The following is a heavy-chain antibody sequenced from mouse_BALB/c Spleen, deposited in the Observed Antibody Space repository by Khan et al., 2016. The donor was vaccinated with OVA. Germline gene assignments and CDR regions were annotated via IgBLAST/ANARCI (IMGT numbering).Heavy chain of an antibody. V-gene: IGHV2-9*02. CDR1: GFSLTSYG. Sequence: VKLEVSGPGLVAPSQSLSITCTVSGFSLTSYGVHWVRQPPGKGLEWLGVIWAGGSTNNNSALMSRLSISNENSKSKVFLKMNSLQTDDTAKYYCAGCEEKWGQGTTLTVSS. CDR2: IWAGGST. CDR3: AGCEEK. J-gene: IGHJ2*01.